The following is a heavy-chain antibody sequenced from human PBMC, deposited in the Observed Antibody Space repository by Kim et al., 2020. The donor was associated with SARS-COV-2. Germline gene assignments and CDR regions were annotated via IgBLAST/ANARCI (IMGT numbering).Heavy chain of an antibody. J-gene: IGHJ4*02. CDR3: ARGRRVTRDADY. D-gene: IGHD4-17*01. V-gene: IGHV4-59*01. CDR2: ISARGDT. CDR1: GGSITGYH. Sequence: SETLSLTCTVSGGSITGYHWTWIRQPPGKGLEWIGYISARGDTNYNPSLQSRVTILVDTARNQFSLRVTSVTAADTAVYYCARGRRVTRDADYWGQGTLVTVSS.